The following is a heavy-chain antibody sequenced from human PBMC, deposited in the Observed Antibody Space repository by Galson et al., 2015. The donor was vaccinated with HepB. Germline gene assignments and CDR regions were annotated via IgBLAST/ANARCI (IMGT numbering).Heavy chain of an antibody. CDR3: ARSREVVAVAASLA. Sequence: SLRLSCAASGFTFSSYAMSWVRQAPGKGLEWVAVISKDGSNEYYADSVKGRFTISRDNSKNTLFLQMTPLRAEDTAVYYCARSREVVAVAASLAWGQGTLVTVSS. CDR2: ISKDGSNE. J-gene: IGHJ4*02. V-gene: IGHV3-30-3*01. CDR1: GFTFSSYA. D-gene: IGHD6-19*01.